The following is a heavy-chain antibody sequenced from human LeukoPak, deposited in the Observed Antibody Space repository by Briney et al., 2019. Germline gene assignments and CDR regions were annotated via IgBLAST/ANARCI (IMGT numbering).Heavy chain of an antibody. Sequence: GGSLRLSCAASGFTFNNYGMYWVRQAPGKGLEWVASIRYDGTNERYANSVKGRFTIFRDNSKNTLYLQMDSLRVEDTSVYCCAKGGESPRYYYYYYMDVWGKGTTVTISS. J-gene: IGHJ6*03. D-gene: IGHD3-16*01. CDR1: GFTFNNYG. CDR2: IRYDGTNE. CDR3: AKGGESPRYYYYYYMDV. V-gene: IGHV3-30*02.